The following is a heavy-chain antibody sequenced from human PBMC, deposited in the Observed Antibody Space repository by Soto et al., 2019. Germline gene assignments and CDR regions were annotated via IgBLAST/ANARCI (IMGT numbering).Heavy chain of an antibody. CDR1: GFTFSNYW. CDR3: VRGTNGWYGIDS. J-gene: IGHJ4*02. Sequence: EVQLVESGGGLVQPGGSLRLSCAASGFTFSNYWMHWVRLPPGKGLLWVSRINIGGSAANYAGSVEGRFTVSRDDAKNTLYLQMNSLGDDDTAVYYCVRGTNGWYGIDSWGQGAPVTVSS. D-gene: IGHD6-19*01. CDR2: INIGGSAA. V-gene: IGHV3-74*01.